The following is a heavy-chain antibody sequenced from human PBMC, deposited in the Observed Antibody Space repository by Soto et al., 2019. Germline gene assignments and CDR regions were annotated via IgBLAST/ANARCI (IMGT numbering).Heavy chain of an antibody. CDR3: ARDLALGYCSGGSCYSGLPDAFDI. V-gene: IGHV3-21*01. D-gene: IGHD2-15*01. CDR2: ISSSSSYI. CDR1: GFTFSSYS. Sequence: GGSLRLSCAAPGFTFSSYSMNWVRQAPGKGLEWVSSISSSSSYIYYADSVKGRFTISRDNAKNSLYLQMNSLRAEDTAVYYCARDLALGYCSGGSCYSGLPDAFDIWGQGTMVTVSS. J-gene: IGHJ3*02.